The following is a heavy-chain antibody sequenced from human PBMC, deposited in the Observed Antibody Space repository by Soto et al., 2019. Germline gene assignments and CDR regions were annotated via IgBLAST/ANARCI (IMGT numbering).Heavy chain of an antibody. CDR3: ARTGPYYYDSSGSRVVSHRHDY. V-gene: IGHV1-69*13. D-gene: IGHD3-22*01. CDR1: GGTFSSYA. J-gene: IGHJ4*02. CDR2: IIPIFGTA. Sequence: ASVKVSCKASGGTFSSYAISWVRQAPGQGLEWMGGIIPIFGTANYAQKFQGRVTITADESTSTAYMELSSLRSEDTAVYYCARTGPYYYDSSGSRVVSHRHDYWGQGTLVTVSS.